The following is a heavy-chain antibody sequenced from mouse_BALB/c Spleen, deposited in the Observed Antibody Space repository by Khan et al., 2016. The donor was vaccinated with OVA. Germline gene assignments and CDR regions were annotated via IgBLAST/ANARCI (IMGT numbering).Heavy chain of an antibody. D-gene: IGHD2-3*01. J-gene: IGHJ1*01. CDR1: GYTFTDHA. CDR2: INPFTGEL. V-gene: IGHV9-1*02. Sequence: QIQLEQSGPELKKPGETVRIPCKASGYTFTDHAMNWSMQATGKDFKWTGWINPFTGELTYTVDFKGRFAFSLETSAITADLQIKNLKNEDMATYLCAKGWWYFDVWVAGTTISGTS. CDR3: AKGWWYFDV.